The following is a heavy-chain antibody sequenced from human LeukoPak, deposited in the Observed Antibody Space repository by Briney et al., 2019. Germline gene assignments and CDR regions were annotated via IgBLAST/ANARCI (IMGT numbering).Heavy chain of an antibody. V-gene: IGHV1-18*01. CDR1: GYTFTSYG. J-gene: IGHJ4*02. Sequence: ASVKVSCKASGYTFTSYGISWVRQAPGQGLEWMGWISAYNGNTNYAQKLQGRVTMTTDTSTSTAYMELRSLRSDDTAMYYCTRETSSRYFDYWGQGTLVTVSS. CDR2: ISAYNGNT. CDR3: TRETSSRYFDY.